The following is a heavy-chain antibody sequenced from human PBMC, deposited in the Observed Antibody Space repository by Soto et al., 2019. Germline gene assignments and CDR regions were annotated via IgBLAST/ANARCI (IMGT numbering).Heavy chain of an antibody. CDR1: GGTFSRYS. D-gene: IGHD2-2*01. J-gene: IGHJ6*02. Sequence: QVQLVQSGAEVKKPGSSVKVSCKASGGTFSRYSITWVRQAPGHGLEWIGRIIPILGIASYAQKFQGRVTITADESTSTAYMELSSLRSDDTAVYYCAREDRDRETGLVPAAIDGMDVWCQGTTVTVSS. CDR3: AREDRDRETGLVPAAIDGMDV. V-gene: IGHV1-69*08. CDR2: IIPILGIA.